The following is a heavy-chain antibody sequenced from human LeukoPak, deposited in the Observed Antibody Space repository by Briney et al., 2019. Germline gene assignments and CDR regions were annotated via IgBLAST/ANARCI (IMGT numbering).Heavy chain of an antibody. Sequence: GGSLRLSCAASGFTFSSYGMNWVRQAPGKGLEWVAFTRYDEDNKYYADSVKGRFTISRDNARNSLYLQMKSLRAEDTAVYYCARTPSIVGYTSRELGHWYFDLWGRGTPVTVSS. V-gene: IGHV3-30*02. CDR1: GFTFSSYG. CDR2: TRYDEDNK. J-gene: IGHJ2*01. CDR3: ARTPSIVGYTSRELGHWYFDL. D-gene: IGHD6-13*01.